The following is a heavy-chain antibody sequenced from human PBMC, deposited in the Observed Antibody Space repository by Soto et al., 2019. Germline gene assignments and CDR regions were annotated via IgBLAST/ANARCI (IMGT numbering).Heavy chain of an antibody. D-gene: IGHD3-22*01. Sequence: GESLKISCKGSGYSFAGYWITWVRQKPGKGLEWMGRIDPSDSQTYYSPSFRGHVTISVTKSITTVFLQWSSLRASDTAMYYCARQIYDSDTGPNFQYYFDSWGQGTPVTVSS. CDR2: IDPSDSQT. V-gene: IGHV5-10-1*01. J-gene: IGHJ4*02. CDR3: ARQIYDSDTGPNFQYYFDS. CDR1: GYSFAGYW.